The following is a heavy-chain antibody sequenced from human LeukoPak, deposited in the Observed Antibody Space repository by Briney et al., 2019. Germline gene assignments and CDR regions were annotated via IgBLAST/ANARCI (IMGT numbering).Heavy chain of an antibody. D-gene: IGHD3-22*01. Sequence: GGSLRLSCAASGFTFSSYAMSWVRQAPGKGLEWVSSISSSSSYIYYADSVKGRFTISRDNAKNSLYLQMNSLRAEDTAVYYCARGSDSSGYYCIDYWGQGTLVTVSS. J-gene: IGHJ4*02. CDR1: GFTFSSYA. CDR3: ARGSDSSGYYCIDY. CDR2: ISSSSSYI. V-gene: IGHV3-21*01.